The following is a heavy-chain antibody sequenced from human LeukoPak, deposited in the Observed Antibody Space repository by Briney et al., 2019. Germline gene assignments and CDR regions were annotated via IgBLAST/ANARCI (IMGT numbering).Heavy chain of an antibody. CDR2: ISTYNGDT. Sequence: WASVKVSCKTSGYTFSDYGISWVRQAPGQGLEWMGWISTYNGDTNYAQNFQDRVTMTTDTSTGTGYMELRSLRSADTALYYCAGGSYYDYWGQGTLVTVSS. J-gene: IGHJ4*02. CDR1: GYTFSDYG. CDR3: AGGSYYDY. D-gene: IGHD3-16*01. V-gene: IGHV1-18*01.